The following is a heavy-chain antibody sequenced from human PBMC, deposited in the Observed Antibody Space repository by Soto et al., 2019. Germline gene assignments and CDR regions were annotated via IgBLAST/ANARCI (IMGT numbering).Heavy chain of an antibody. CDR2: IIGSGGNT. V-gene: IGHV3-23*01. CDR1: GFSLVTKA. J-gene: IGHJ6*02. CDR3: AKDSPTHVSRMGV. Sequence: GGGMCRTCVASGFSLVTKARTWDSRTPGKGLECFSTIIGSGGNTYYTDSVKGRVTISRDRSKNTLYLEIHSLRAEDTAIYFCAKDSPTHVSRMGVWGQGTTVT.